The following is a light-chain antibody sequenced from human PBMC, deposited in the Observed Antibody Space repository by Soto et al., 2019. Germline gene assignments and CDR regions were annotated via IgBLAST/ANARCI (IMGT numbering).Light chain of an antibody. CDR2: EVS. V-gene: IGLV2-23*02. CDR1: SSDFGSYNL. Sequence: QSALTQPASVSGSPGQSITISCTGTSSDFGSYNLVSWYQQHPGKAPKLMIYEVSKRPSGVSNRFSGSKSGNTASLTISGLQAEDEADYYCCSYAGSSTPGVFGGGTQLTV. J-gene: IGLJ2*01. CDR3: CSYAGSSTPGV.